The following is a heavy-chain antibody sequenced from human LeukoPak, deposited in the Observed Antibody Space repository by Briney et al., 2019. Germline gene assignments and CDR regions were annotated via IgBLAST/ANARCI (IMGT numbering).Heavy chain of an antibody. CDR3: ASGYGSGSYSTLDY. CDR2: IYNSEST. J-gene: IGHJ4*02. CDR1: GGSISRGGYC. D-gene: IGHD3-10*01. Sequence: SETRSLTCAVAGGSISRGGYCWDWIRHPPGKGREGFSCIYNSESTSYKPSLKSRVTMSVDRSKNQFSLKLTSVTAADTAVYYCASGYGSGSYSTLDYWGQGTLVTVSS. V-gene: IGHV4-30-2*01.